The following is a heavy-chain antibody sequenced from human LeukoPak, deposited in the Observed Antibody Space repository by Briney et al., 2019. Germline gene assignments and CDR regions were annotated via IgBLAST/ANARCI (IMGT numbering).Heavy chain of an antibody. CDR1: GGSFSGHY. CDR2: INHSGST. Sequence: SETLSLTCAVYGGSFSGHYWSWIRQPPGKGLEWIGEINHSGSTNYNPSLKSRVTISVDTSKNQFSLKLSSVTAADTAVYYCARGEQEMDVWGKGTTVTVSS. D-gene: IGHD1-26*01. CDR3: ARGEQEMDV. V-gene: IGHV4-34*01. J-gene: IGHJ6*04.